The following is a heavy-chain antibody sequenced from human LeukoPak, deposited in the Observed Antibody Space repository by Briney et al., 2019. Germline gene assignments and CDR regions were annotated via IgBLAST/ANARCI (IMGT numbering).Heavy chain of an antibody. D-gene: IGHD3-10*01. CDR2: ISSNGGST. V-gene: IGHV3-64D*06. CDR3: VKSGSYYNEPYYFDY. J-gene: IGHJ4*02. CDR1: GFTFSRYA. Sequence: PGGSLSLSCSASGFTFSRYAMHWVRQAPGKGLEYVSGISSNGGSTYYADSVKGRFTISRDNSKNTLYLQMSSLRAEDTAVYYCVKSGSYYNEPYYFDYWGQGTLVTVSS.